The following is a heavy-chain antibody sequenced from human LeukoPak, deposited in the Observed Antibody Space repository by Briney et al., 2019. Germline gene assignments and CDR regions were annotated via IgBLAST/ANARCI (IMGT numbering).Heavy chain of an antibody. CDR1: GYTFTGYY. CDR2: INPNSGGT. V-gene: IGHV1-2*02. Sequence: ASVKVPCKASGYTFTGYYMHWVRQAPGQGLEWMGWINPNSGGTNYAQKFQGRVTMTRDTSISTAYMELSRLRSDDTAVYYCARSATTVTPWYYFDYWGQGTLVTVSS. D-gene: IGHD4-11*01. J-gene: IGHJ4*02. CDR3: ARSATTVTPWYYFDY.